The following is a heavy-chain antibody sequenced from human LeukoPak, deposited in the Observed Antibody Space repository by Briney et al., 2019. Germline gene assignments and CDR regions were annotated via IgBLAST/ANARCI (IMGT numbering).Heavy chain of an antibody. Sequence: GGSLRLSCAASGFTFSSYSMNWVRQAPGKGLEWVPSISSSSSYIYYADSVKGRFTISRDNAKTSLYLQMNSLRAEDTAVYYCARGLRWSPGYFDYWGQGTLVTVSS. D-gene: IGHD4-23*01. J-gene: IGHJ4*02. CDR3: ARGLRWSPGYFDY. V-gene: IGHV3-21*01. CDR2: ISSSSSYI. CDR1: GFTFSSYS.